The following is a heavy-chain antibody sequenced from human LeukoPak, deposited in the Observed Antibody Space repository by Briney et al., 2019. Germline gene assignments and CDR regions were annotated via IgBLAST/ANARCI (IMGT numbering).Heavy chain of an antibody. CDR1: GFTFDDYG. V-gene: IGHV3-20*04. D-gene: IGHD3-10*01. J-gene: IGHJ6*03. CDR2: INWNGGST. CDR3: ARTKYYYGSGSYNNYYYMDV. Sequence: PGGSLRLSCAASGFTFDDYGMSWVRQAPGKGLEWVSGINWNGGSTGYADSVKGRFAISRDNAKNSLYLQMNSLRAEDTALYYCARTKYYYGSGSYNNYYYMDVWGKGTTVTVSS.